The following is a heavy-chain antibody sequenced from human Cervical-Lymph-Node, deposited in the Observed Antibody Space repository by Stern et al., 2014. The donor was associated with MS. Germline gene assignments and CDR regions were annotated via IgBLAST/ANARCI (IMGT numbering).Heavy chain of an antibody. Sequence: VQLVESGAEVQKPGSSVKVSCKASGDTSNTDAIHWVRQAPGQGLEWMGGIIPFCGTPVNAQRVKDRVASAADESAATDYMELSSLRSDDTAVYDCARGASSAAWYKHAVDVWGQGTTVTVSS. CDR3: ARGASSAAWYKHAVDV. CDR1: GDTSNTDA. D-gene: IGHD1-14*01. CDR2: IIPFCGTP. J-gene: IGHJ6*02. V-gene: IGHV1-69*01.